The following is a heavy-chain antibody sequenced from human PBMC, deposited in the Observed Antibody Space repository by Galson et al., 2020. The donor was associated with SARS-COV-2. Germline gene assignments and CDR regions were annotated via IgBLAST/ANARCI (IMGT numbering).Heavy chain of an antibody. Sequence: GGSLRLSCAASGFTFSSYAMSWVRQAPGKGLEWVSAISGSGGSTYYADSVKGRFTISRDNSKNTLYLQMNSLRAEDTAVYYCAKGYSGSYLAHYYYYYMDVWGKGTTVTVSS. V-gene: IGHV3-23*01. J-gene: IGHJ6*03. CDR2: ISGSGGST. CDR1: GFTFSSYA. D-gene: IGHD1-26*01. CDR3: AKGYSGSYLAHYYYYYMDV.